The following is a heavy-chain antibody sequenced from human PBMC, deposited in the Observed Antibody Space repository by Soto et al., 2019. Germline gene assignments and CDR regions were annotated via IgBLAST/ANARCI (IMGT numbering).Heavy chain of an antibody. D-gene: IGHD6-6*01. Sequence: PSETLSLTCAVSGDSISRGGYSWTWIRQPPGKALEWIGNIYDSGSTSYNPSLKSRVTMSVDTSKNQFSLRRTSVTAADTAVYFCARGSSSYYDYGMDVWGQGTTVTVSS. J-gene: IGHJ6*02. CDR3: ARGSSSYYDYGMDV. V-gene: IGHV4-30-2*01. CDR1: GDSISRGGYS. CDR2: IYDSGST.